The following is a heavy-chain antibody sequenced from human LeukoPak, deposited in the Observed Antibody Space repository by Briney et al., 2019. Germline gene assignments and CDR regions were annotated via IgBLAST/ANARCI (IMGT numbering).Heavy chain of an antibody. V-gene: IGHV4-59*01. CDR3: ARGIESYGDYGY. CDR2: MYNSGST. D-gene: IGHD4-17*01. Sequence: SETLSLTCTVSGGSISGSYWSWIRQPPGKGLEWIAYMYNSGSTNYNPSLKSRVTISIDTSKNQFSLKLSSLTAADTAIYYCARGIESYGDYGYWGQGIPVTVSS. J-gene: IGHJ4*02. CDR1: GGSISGSY.